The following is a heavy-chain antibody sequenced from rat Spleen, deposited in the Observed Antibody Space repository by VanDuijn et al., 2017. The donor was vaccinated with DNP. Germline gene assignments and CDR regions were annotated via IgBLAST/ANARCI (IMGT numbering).Heavy chain of an antibody. D-gene: IGHD4-3*01. J-gene: IGHJ4*01. V-gene: IGHV5-20*01. CDR3: TSPVPSGHYVMDA. CDR2: ISYDGVHA. CDR1: GFTFSDYY. Sequence: EVQLVESGGGLVQPGRSLKLSCAASGFTFSDYYRAWVRQAPMKGLEGVASISYDGVHAYYRGSVKGRFTIYRDNAKNSLYLQMDSLRSEDTATYYCTSPVPSGHYVMDAWGQGTSVTVSS.